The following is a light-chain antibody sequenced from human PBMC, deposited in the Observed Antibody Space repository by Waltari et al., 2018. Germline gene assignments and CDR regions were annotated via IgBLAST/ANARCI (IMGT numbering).Light chain of an antibody. CDR2: WAS. J-gene: IGKJ2*01. CDR3: HQYYSAPFA. V-gene: IGKV4-1*01. CDR1: QNILYNSNNKNY. Sequence: DIVMTQSPDSLTVSLGERATINLKSSQNILYNSNNKNYLAWYQQKPGQPPKLLIYWASTRESGVPDRFSGSGSGTDFTLTISSLQAEDVAVYYCHQYYSAPFAFGQGTKLEIK.